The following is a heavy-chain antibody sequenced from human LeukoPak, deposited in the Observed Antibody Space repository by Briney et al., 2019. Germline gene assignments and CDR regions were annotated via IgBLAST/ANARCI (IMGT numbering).Heavy chain of an antibody. CDR1: GFTFSSYG. J-gene: IGHJ4*02. CDR3: ARGTYSTDY. D-gene: IGHD2-2*01. CDR2: ISYDGSNK. Sequence: GRSLRLSCAASGFTFSSYGMHWVRQAPGKGLEWVAVISYDGSNKYYADSVKGRFTISRDNSKNTLYLQMNSLRAEDTAVYYCARGTYSTDYWGQGTLVTVSS. V-gene: IGHV3-30*03.